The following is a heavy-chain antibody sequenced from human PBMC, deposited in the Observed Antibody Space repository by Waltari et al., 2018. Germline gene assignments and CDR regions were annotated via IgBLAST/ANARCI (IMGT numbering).Heavy chain of an antibody. CDR1: GYTFTGYY. J-gene: IGHJ6*03. CDR3: ARGDFRLSYYYMDV. Sequence: QVQLVQSGAEVKKPGASVKVSCKASGYTFTGYYIHWVRQAPGQGLEWMGVVSPNSGDTNYAQKFQGRVTMTRDTSTTTAYMELSRLTSDDTAVFYCARGDFRLSYYYMDVWGKGTTVTVSS. CDR2: VSPNSGDT. D-gene: IGHD3-3*01. V-gene: IGHV1-2*02.